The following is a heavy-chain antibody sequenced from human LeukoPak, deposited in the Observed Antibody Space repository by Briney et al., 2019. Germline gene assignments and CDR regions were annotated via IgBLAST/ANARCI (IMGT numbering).Heavy chain of an antibody. D-gene: IGHD3-22*01. CDR1: GFTFSSYG. V-gene: IGHV3-33*01. Sequence: GGSLRLSCAASGFTFSSYGMHWVRQAPGKGLEWVVVIWYDGSNKYYADSVKGRFTISRDNSKNTLFLQMNSLRAEDTAVYYCAREGSRGEHDYWGQGTLVTVSS. CDR2: IWYDGSNK. CDR3: AREGSRGEHDY. J-gene: IGHJ4*02.